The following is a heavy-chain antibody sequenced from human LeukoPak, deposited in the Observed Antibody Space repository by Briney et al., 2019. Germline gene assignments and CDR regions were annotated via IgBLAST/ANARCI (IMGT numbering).Heavy chain of an antibody. CDR3: ATTGSPLSQGAFDI. J-gene: IGHJ3*02. D-gene: IGHD3-10*01. V-gene: IGHV1-2*04. CDR2: INPNSGGT. CDR1: GYTFTGYY. Sequence: GASVKVSCKASGYTFTGYYMHWVRQAPGQGLEWMGWINPNSGGTNYAQKFQGWVTMTRDTSISTACMELSRLRSDDTAVYYCATTGSPLSQGAFDIWGQGTMVTVSS.